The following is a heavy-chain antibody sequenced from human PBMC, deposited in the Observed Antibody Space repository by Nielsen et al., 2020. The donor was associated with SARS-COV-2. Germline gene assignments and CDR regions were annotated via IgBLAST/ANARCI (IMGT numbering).Heavy chain of an antibody. V-gene: IGHV3-48*01. J-gene: IGHJ4*02. CDR2: ISSSSSTI. CDR1: GFTFSIYS. D-gene: IGHD3-22*01. Sequence: GESLTLSCAASGFTFSIYSMNWVRQAPGKWLEWVSYISSSSSTIYYADSVKGRFTISRDNAKNSLYLQMNSLRAEDTALYHCARGLYYYDSWGQGTLVTVSS. CDR3: ARGLYYYDS.